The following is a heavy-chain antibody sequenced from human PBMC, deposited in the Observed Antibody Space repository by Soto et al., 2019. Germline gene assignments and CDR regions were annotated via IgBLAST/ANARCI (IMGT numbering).Heavy chain of an antibody. CDR1: GGSFSGHS. V-gene: IGHV4-34*01. Sequence: SETLSLTCAVYGGSFSGHSCIWIRQSPGKGLEWIGDINHSGRVNYSPSLKSRVTISLDTSKNQFSLTLSAVTAADTAMYYCSTRAYDTNGYYRFDPWGQGTLVTVSS. D-gene: IGHD3-22*01. J-gene: IGHJ5*01. CDR2: INHSGRV. CDR3: STRAYDTNGYYRFDP.